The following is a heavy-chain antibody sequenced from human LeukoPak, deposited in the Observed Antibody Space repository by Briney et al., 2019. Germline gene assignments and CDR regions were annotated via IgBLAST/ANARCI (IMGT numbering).Heavy chain of an antibody. J-gene: IGHJ5*02. D-gene: IGHD3-9*01. CDR1: GGSISSGNYY. V-gene: IGHV4-39*07. CDR2: IYYSGST. Sequence: SETLSLTCTVSGGSISSGNYYWGWIRQPPGKGLECIGSIYYSGSTYYNPSLKSRVTISVDTSKNQFSLKLSSVTAADTAVYYCARGPTVYVSLTGRRGRNWFDPWGQGTLVTVSS. CDR3: ARGPTVYVSLTGRRGRNWFDP.